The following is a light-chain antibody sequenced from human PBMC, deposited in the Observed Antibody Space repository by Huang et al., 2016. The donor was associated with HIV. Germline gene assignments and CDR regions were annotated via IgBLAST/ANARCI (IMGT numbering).Light chain of an antibody. V-gene: IGKV3-11*01. CDR3: QQRSNSVT. Sequence: EIVLTQSPATLSFFPWHSFPLSCKASQSVGNFLAWYQHKPGQAPTRLIYDASDRDPGVPDRCSGSGSGTDFTLTISSLEPDDFAAYYCQQRSNSVTFGGGTRVEI. CDR1: QSVGNF. J-gene: IGKJ4*01. CDR2: DAS.